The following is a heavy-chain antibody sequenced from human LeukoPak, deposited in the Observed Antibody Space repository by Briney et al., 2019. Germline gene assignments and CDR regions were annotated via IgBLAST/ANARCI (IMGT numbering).Heavy chain of an antibody. Sequence: GESLKISCKGSGYSFTSYWIGWVRQMPGKGLEWMGIIYPGDSDTRYSPSFQGQVTISADKSISTAYLQWSSLKASDTAMYYCARVDGPQDCSSTSCSLMVPVDPWGQGTLVTVSS. CDR3: ARVDGPQDCSSTSCSLMVPVDP. CDR1: GYSFTSYW. V-gene: IGHV5-51*01. J-gene: IGHJ5*02. D-gene: IGHD2-2*01. CDR2: IYPGDSDT.